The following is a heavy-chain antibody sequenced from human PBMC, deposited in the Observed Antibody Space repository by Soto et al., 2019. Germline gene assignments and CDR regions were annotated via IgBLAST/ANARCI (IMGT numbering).Heavy chain of an antibody. V-gene: IGHV5-10-1*01. Sequence: PGESLKISCKGSGYSFTSYWISWVRQMPGKGLEWMGRIDPSDSYTNYSPSFQGHVTISADKSISTAYLQWSSLKASDTAMYYCARSGANVVVPAAMAPYYYYGMDVWGQGTTVTVSS. D-gene: IGHD2-2*01. CDR1: GYSFTSYW. J-gene: IGHJ6*02. CDR2: IDPSDSYT. CDR3: ARSGANVVVPAAMAPYYYYGMDV.